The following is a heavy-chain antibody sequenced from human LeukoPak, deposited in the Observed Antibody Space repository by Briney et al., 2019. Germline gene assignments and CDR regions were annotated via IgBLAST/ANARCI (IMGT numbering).Heavy chain of an antibody. J-gene: IGHJ4*02. Sequence: GGSLRLSCAASGFTVSNNYMTWVRQAPGKGLEWVSIIYSGGDTYYADSVKGRFTISRDNSKNTLYLQMNSLRAEDTAVYYCARDRIAVAGLFDYWGQGTLVTVSS. CDR2: IYSGGDT. V-gene: IGHV3-53*05. CDR1: GFTVSNNY. CDR3: ARDRIAVAGLFDY. D-gene: IGHD6-19*01.